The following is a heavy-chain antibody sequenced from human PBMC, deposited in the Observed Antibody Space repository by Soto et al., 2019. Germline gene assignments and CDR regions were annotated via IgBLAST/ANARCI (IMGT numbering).Heavy chain of an antibody. D-gene: IGHD3-3*01. J-gene: IGHJ6*02. CDR1: GFTFSSYG. CDR3: AKDSSGLTGLRFLEWTTNYYYCGMDV. CDR2: ISYDGSNK. Sequence: QVQLVESGGGVVQPGRSLRLSCAASGFTFSSYGMHWVRQAPGKGLEWVAVISYDGSNKYYADSVKGRFTISRDNSKNTLYLQMNSLRAEDTAVYYCAKDSSGLTGLRFLEWTTNYYYCGMDVWGQGTTVTVSS. V-gene: IGHV3-30*18.